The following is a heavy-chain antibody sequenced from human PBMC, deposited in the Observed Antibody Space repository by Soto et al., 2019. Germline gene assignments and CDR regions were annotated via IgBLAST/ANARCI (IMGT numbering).Heavy chain of an antibody. V-gene: IGHV3-23*01. Sequence: PGGSLSLSCAASGFTFNTYGMGWVRQAPGKGLEWVSGISGSGGSTYYADSVKGRFTISRDNSQNTLYLQMNSLRAEDTAVYYCAKKQGSGTYWPVDYWGQGILVTVSS. D-gene: IGHD1-26*01. J-gene: IGHJ4*02. CDR3: AKKQGSGTYWPVDY. CDR2: ISGSGGST. CDR1: GFTFNTYG.